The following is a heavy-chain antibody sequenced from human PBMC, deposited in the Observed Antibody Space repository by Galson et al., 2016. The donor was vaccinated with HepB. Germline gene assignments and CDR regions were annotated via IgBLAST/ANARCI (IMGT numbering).Heavy chain of an antibody. V-gene: IGHV3-7*01. J-gene: IGHJ6*02. CDR2: IKADGTGT. D-gene: IGHD4-11*01. Sequence: SLRLSCAASGFTFNIYAMSWVRQAPGKGLEWVANIKADGTGTYYVDSVKGRFTISRDNAKNSLYLQMSSLRAEDTGVYFCARDVESTVTTYYYYYYGMDVWGQGTTVTVSS. CDR1: GFTFNIYA. CDR3: ARDVESTVTTYYYYYYGMDV.